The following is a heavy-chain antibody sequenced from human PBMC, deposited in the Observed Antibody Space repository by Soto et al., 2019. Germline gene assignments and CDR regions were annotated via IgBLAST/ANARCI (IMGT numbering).Heavy chain of an antibody. CDR3: ARDYYDSPGAFDI. V-gene: IGHV3-53*04. CDR2: IYSGGST. D-gene: IGHD3-22*01. CDR1: GFTVSSNY. J-gene: IGHJ3*02. Sequence: EVQLVESGGGLVQPGGSLRLSCAASGFTVSSNYMSWVRQAPGKGLEWVSVIYSGGSTYYADSVKGRFTISRHNSNNTLYLQMNSLRAEDTAVYYCARDYYDSPGAFDIWGQGTVVTVSS.